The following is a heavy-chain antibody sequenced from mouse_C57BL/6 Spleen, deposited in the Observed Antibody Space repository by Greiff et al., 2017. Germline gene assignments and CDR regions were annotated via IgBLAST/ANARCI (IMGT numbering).Heavy chain of an antibody. V-gene: IGHV1-52*01. CDR2: IDPSDSET. Sequence: QVQLQQSGAELVRPGSSVKLSCKASGYTFTSYWMHWVKQRPIQGLEWIGNIDPSDSETHYNQKFKDKATLTVDKSSSTAYMQLSSLTSEDSAVYYCARGDSTGSSYAMDYWGQGTSVTVSS. CDR3: ARGDSTGSSYAMDY. J-gene: IGHJ4*01. CDR1: GYTFTSYW. D-gene: IGHD1-1*01.